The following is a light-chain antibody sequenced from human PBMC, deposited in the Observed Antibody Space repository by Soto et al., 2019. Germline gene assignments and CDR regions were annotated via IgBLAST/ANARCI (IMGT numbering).Light chain of an antibody. V-gene: IGLV1-40*01. J-gene: IGLJ2*01. CDR3: QSYDNRLSGSVV. CDR1: SFNIGANYD. Sequence: QSVLTQPPSVSGAPGQRVTISCTGSSFNIGANYDVHWYQQLPGTAPKLLIYGNTNRPSGVPDRFSGSKSGTSASLAITGLQAEDAADYYCQSYDNRLSGSVVFGGGTKLTVL. CDR2: GNT.